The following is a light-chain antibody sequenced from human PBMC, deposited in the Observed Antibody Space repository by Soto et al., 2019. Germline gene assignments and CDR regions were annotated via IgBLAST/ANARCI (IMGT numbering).Light chain of an antibody. V-gene: IGKV1-33*01. Sequence: DIQMTQSPSSLSASVGDRVTITCQASQDISNYLNWYQQKPGKAPKLLIYDASNLETGVPSRFSGSGSGTDFTFTISSLQPEDIATYYCQQYDNRPPTFGHGTKVDIK. CDR3: QQYDNRPPT. CDR2: DAS. J-gene: IGKJ3*01. CDR1: QDISNY.